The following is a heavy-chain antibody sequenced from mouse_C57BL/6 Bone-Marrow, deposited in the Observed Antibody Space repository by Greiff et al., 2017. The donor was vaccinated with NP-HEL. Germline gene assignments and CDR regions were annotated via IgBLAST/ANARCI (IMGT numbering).Heavy chain of an antibody. V-gene: IGHV10-1*01. CDR3: VRHAPGAWFAY. Sequence: EVQGVESGGGLVQPKGSLKLSCAASGFSFNTYAMNWVRQAPGKGLEWVARIRSKSNNYATYYADSVKDRFTISRDDSESMLYLQMNNLKTEDTAMYYCVRHAPGAWFAYWGQGTLVTVSA. CDR1: GFSFNTYA. CDR2: IRSKSNNYAT. J-gene: IGHJ3*01.